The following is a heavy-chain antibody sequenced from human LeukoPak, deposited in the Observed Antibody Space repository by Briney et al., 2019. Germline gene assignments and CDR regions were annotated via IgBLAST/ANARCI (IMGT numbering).Heavy chain of an antibody. J-gene: IGHJ4*02. CDR1: GYTFTNYY. CDR2: INPNGGNT. CDR3: ARERRAWGEDF. D-gene: IGHD3-16*01. V-gene: IGHV1-46*01. Sequence: ASVKVSCKASGYTFTNYYTHWVRQAPGQGLEWVGLINPNGGNTGYAQRFQGRVTVTTGTSTSTVFMELNSLQSEDTAVYYCARERRAWGEDFWGRGTLVTVSS.